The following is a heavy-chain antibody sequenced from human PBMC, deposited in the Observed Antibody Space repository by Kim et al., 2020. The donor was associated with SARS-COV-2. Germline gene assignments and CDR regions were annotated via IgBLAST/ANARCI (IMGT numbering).Heavy chain of an antibody. V-gene: IGHV1-3*01. CDR2: GTT. Sequence: GTTKSSQKFQDRCSITRNTSASTAYMELSSLRYEDTAVYYCARRDDAFDIWGQGTMVTVSS. CDR3: ARRDDAFDI. J-gene: IGHJ3*02.